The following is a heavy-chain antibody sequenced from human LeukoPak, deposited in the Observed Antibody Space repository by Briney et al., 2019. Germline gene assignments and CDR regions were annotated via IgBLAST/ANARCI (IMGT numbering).Heavy chain of an antibody. CDR1: GGSISSYY. Sequence: SETLSLTCTVSGGSISSYYWGWIRQPPGKGLEWIGYIYYSGSTNYNPSLKSRVTISVDTSKNQFSLKLSSVTAADTAVYYCARERCSGGSCKSYYYYYMDVWGKGTTVTISS. CDR2: IYYSGST. CDR3: ARERCSGGSCKSYYYYYMDV. J-gene: IGHJ6*03. D-gene: IGHD2-15*01. V-gene: IGHV4-59*12.